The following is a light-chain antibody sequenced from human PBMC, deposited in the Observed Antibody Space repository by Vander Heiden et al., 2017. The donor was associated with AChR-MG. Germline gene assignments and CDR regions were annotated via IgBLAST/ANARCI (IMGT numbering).Light chain of an antibody. J-gene: IGLJ2*01. CDR1: SLRTQY. CDR2: GED. V-gene: IGLV3-19*01. Sequence: SSELTQDPAVSVALGQTVTTTCRGTSLRTQYATWYQQKPGQAPLLVVYGEDNRPSGIPDRFSASNSGLTASLTITASQAEDEADYYCSSRDITGNHVVFGGGTKLSVL. CDR3: SSRDITGNHVV.